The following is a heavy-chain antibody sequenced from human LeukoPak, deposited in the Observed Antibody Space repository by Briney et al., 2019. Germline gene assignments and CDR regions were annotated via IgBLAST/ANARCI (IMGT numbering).Heavy chain of an antibody. Sequence: GGSLRLSCAASGFTFSSYSMNWVRQAPGKGLEWVSSITSSSRYIYYADSVKGRFTISRDNAKNSLYLQMNSLRAEDTAVYYCARGGDYVRGFDYWGQGTLVTVSS. J-gene: IGHJ4*02. CDR1: GFTFSSYS. CDR2: ITSSSRYI. V-gene: IGHV3-21*01. D-gene: IGHD4-17*01. CDR3: ARGGDYVRGFDY.